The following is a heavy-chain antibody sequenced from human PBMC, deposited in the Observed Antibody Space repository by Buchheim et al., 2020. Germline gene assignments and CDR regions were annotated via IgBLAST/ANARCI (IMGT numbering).Heavy chain of an antibody. V-gene: IGHV3-7*01. CDR3: ARESPNSYVTRGWSDY. J-gene: IGHJ4*02. CDR2: INHDGSAT. CDR1: GFTFSSYW. Sequence: EVQLVESGGGLVQPGGSLRLSCAASGFTFSSYWMTWVRQAPGKGLEWVANINHDGSATYYVDSLKGRFTISRDNAQSSLFLQMNSLRAGDTAVYYCARESPNSYVTRGWSDYWGQGTL. D-gene: IGHD3-10*02.